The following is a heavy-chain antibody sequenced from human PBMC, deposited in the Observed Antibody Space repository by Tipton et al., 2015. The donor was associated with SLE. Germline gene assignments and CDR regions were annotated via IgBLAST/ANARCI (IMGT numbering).Heavy chain of an antibody. D-gene: IGHD6-6*01. CDR1: DGSISSGGYY. Sequence: TLSLTCIFSDGSISSGGYYWSWIRQPPGKGLEWIGEINQSGSTNYNPSLTSRGTISVDMSKKQVSLRLTSVTAADTAVYFCARGKGIAGRPGDAFDIWGQGTVVTVSS. V-gene: IGHV4-39*07. J-gene: IGHJ3*02. CDR2: INQSGST. CDR3: ARGKGIAGRPGDAFDI.